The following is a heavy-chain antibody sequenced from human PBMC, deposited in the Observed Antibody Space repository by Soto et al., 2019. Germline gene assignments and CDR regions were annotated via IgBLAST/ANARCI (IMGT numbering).Heavy chain of an antibody. J-gene: IGHJ4*02. D-gene: IGHD3-3*01. CDR1: GFTFSSYA. CDR2: ISYDGSNK. V-gene: IGHV3-30-3*01. Sequence: QVQLVESGGGVVQPGRSLRLSCAAAGFTFSSYAMHWVSQAPGKGLEWVAVISYDGSNKYYADSVKGRFTISRDNSENTLYLQMNSLRAEDTAVYYCARDIPILGAYDFWSGTRGFDYWGQGTLVTVSS. CDR3: ARDIPILGAYDFWSGTRGFDY.